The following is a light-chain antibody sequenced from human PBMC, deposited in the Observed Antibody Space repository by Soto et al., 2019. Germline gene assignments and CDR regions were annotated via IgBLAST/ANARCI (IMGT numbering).Light chain of an antibody. J-gene: IGKJ4*01. CDR1: QSISSY. CDR2: DAS. V-gene: IGKV3-11*01. Sequence: LLTQSPATLSVSPGQRVTLSCRASQSISSYLAWYQQRPGQPSRLLIYDASNRATGIPARFSGSGSGTDFTLTISSLETEDIAIYFCQQRKNCPPTFGGGTKVA. CDR3: QQRKNCPPT.